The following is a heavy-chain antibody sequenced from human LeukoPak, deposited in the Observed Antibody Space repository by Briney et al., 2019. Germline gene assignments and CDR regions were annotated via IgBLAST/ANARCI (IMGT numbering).Heavy chain of an antibody. CDR2: ISAYNGNT. Sequence: ASVKVSCKASGYTFTSYGISWVRQAPGQGLEWMGWISAYNGNTNYAQKLQGRVTMTTDTSTSTAYMELRSLRSDDTAVYYCAREGGSRAVAGTGWFDPWGQGTLVTVSS. D-gene: IGHD6-19*01. J-gene: IGHJ5*02. CDR1: GYTFTSYG. CDR3: AREGGSRAVAGTGWFDP. V-gene: IGHV1-18*01.